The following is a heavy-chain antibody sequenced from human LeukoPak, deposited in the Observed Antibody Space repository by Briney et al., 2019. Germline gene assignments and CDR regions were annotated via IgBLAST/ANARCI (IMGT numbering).Heavy chain of an antibody. CDR2: IYHTGTT. D-gene: IGHD1-26*01. J-gene: IGHJ4*02. CDR1: GCLISRFEYY. CDR3: ASVSVWELATHPGGSFDY. Sequence: SETLSLTCTVSGCLISRFEYYWGWIRQSPVKGLEWLGHIYHTGTTLYSPHLNNRLTVSVDSSRNQFSLTLNSVTAADTAVYYCASVSVWELATHPGGSFDYWGRGILVTVSS. V-gene: IGHV4-30-4*01.